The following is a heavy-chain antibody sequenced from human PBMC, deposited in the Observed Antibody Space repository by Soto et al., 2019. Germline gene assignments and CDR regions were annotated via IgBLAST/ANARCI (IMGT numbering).Heavy chain of an antibody. Sequence: EVQLVESGGGLVQPGGSLRLSCAASGFTFSSYSMSWVRQAPGKGLEWVSYISSISNTIYYADSVKGRFTISRDNAKNSLYLHMNSLIAEDPAVYYCARDRGCSGGICYRDLGYWGQGTLVIVSS. J-gene: IGHJ4*02. CDR1: GFTFSSYS. CDR2: ISSISNTI. V-gene: IGHV3-48*01. D-gene: IGHD2-15*01. CDR3: ARDRGCSGGICYRDLGY.